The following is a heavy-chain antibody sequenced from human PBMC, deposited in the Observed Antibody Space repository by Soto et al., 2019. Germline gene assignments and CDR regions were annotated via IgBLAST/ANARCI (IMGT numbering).Heavy chain of an antibody. CDR3: AKAGEPAYFDY. Sequence: GGSLRLSCAASGFTFSSYAMSWVRQAPRKGLEWVSAISGSGGSTYYSDSVKGRFTISRDNSKNTLYLQMNSLRAEDTAVYYCAKAGEPAYFDYWGQGTLVTVSS. CDR2: ISGSGGST. D-gene: IGHD2-2*01. V-gene: IGHV3-23*01. CDR1: GFTFSSYA. J-gene: IGHJ4*02.